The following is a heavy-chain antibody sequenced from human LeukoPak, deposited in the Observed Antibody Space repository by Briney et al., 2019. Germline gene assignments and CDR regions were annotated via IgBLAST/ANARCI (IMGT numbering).Heavy chain of an antibody. CDR2: INPNSGGT. CDR3: ARDQIRGYYGSGTNYYFDY. D-gene: IGHD3-10*01. CDR1: GYTFTGYY. V-gene: IGHV1-2*02. J-gene: IGHJ4*02. Sequence: ASVKVSCKASGYTFTGYYMHWVRQAPGQGLEWMGWINPNSGGTNYAQKFQGRVTMTRDTSISTAYMELSRLRSDDTAVYYCARDQIRGYYGSGTNYYFDYWGQGTLVTVSS.